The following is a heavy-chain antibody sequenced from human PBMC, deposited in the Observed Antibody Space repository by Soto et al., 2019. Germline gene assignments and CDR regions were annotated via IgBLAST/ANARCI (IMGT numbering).Heavy chain of an antibody. V-gene: IGHV3-64D*08. J-gene: IGHJ4*02. D-gene: IGHD3-3*01. CDR2: ISSNGGST. Sequence: PGGSLRLSCSASGFTFSSYAMHWVCQAPGKGLEYVPAISSNGGSTYYADSVKGRFTISRDNSKNTLYLQMSSLRAEDTAVYYCVIRFLEWLPPFYWGQGTLVTAPQ. CDR1: GFTFSSYA. CDR3: VIRFLEWLPPFY.